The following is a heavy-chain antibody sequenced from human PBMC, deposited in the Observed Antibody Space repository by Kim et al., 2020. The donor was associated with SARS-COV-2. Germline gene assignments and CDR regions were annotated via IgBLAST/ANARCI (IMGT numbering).Heavy chain of an antibody. J-gene: IGHJ4*02. D-gene: IGHD3-10*01. Sequence: GGSLRLSCAASGFTFSSYSLNWVRQAPGKGLEWVSSISSSSSYIYYADSVKGRFTNSRDNAKNSLYLQMNSLRAEDTAVYYCAQQYYGSGSYFGYWGQGTLVTVSS. CDR3: AQQYYGSGSYFGY. V-gene: IGHV3-21*01. CDR2: ISSSSSYI. CDR1: GFTFSSYS.